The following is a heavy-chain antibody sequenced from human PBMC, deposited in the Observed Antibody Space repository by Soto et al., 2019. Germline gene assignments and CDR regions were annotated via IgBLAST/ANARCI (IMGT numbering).Heavy chain of an antibody. CDR1: GGTFSSYA. D-gene: IGHD3-22*01. CDR2: IIPIFGTA. Sequence: QVQLVQSGAEVKKPGSSVKVSCKASGGTFSSYAISWVRQAPGQGLEWMGGIIPIFGTANYAQKFQGRVTITADESTSPAYMELSSLRSEDTAVYYCARGAVIYYDGSGYDYGMDVWGQGTTVTVSS. V-gene: IGHV1-69*01. J-gene: IGHJ6*02. CDR3: ARGAVIYYDGSGYDYGMDV.